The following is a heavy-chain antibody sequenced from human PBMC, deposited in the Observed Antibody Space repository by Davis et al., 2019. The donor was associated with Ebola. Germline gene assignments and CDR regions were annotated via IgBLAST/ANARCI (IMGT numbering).Heavy chain of an antibody. CDR2: VKSDSDT. J-gene: IGHJ4*02. D-gene: IGHD2-15*01. CDR1: GFTFNNYA. Sequence: PGGSLRLSCATSGFTFNNYAMTWVRQAPGKGLEWVSVVKSDSDTYYADSVKGRFTISRDNAKNSLYLQMNSLRAEDTAVYYCAREGVGLLLDYWGQGNLVTVSS. V-gene: IGHV3-21*04. CDR3: AREGVGLLLDY.